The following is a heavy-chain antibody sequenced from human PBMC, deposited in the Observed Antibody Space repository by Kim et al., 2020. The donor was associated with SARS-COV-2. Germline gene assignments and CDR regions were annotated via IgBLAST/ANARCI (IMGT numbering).Heavy chain of an antibody. Sequence: SVKVSCKASGFTFTSSAMQWVRQARGQRLEWIGWIVVGSGNTNYAQKFQERVTITRDMSTSTAYMELSSLRSEDTAVYYCAAAEYDFWSGYYTANEYFQHWGQGTLVTVSS. V-gene: IGHV1-58*02. CDR3: AAAEYDFWSGYYTANEYFQH. J-gene: IGHJ1*01. CDR1: GFTFTSSA. CDR2: IVVGSGNT. D-gene: IGHD3-3*01.